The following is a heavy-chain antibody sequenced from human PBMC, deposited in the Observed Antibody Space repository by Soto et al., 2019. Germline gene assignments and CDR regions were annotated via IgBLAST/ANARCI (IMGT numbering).Heavy chain of an antibody. V-gene: IGHV4-30-4*01. Sequence: SETLSLTCTVSGGSISSGDYYWSWIRQPPGKGLEWIGYIYYSGSTFYNPSLKSRVTISVDTSKNQFSLKLSSVTAADTAVYYCAREGPGSPFDYWGQGTLVTVSS. D-gene: IGHD3-10*01. CDR2: IYYSGST. J-gene: IGHJ4*02. CDR3: AREGPGSPFDY. CDR1: GGSISSGDYY.